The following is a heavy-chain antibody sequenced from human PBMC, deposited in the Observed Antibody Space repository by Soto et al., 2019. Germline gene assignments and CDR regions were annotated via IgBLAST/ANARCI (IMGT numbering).Heavy chain of an antibody. CDR1: GYSFTSYW. D-gene: IGHD3-3*01. V-gene: IGHV5-10-1*01. Sequence: GESLKISCKGSGYSFTSYWISWVRQMPGKGLEWMGRIDPSDSYTNYSPSFQGHVTISADKSISTAYLQWSSLKASDTAMYYGARTDFWSGSAYYFDYWGQGTLVTVSS. CDR2: IDPSDSYT. J-gene: IGHJ4*02. CDR3: ARTDFWSGSAYYFDY.